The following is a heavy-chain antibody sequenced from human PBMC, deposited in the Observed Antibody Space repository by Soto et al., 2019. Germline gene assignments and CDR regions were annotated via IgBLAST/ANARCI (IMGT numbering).Heavy chain of an antibody. CDR1: GGSISSYY. D-gene: IGHD5-12*01. J-gene: IGHJ4*02. CDR2: IYYSGST. CDR3: ARERRDGYTHYFDY. Sequence: QVQLQESGPGLVKPSETLSLMCTVSGGSISSYYWSWIRQPPGKGLEWIGDIYYSGSTNYNPSLKSRVNISVDTSKNQCSLKLSSVTAADTAVYYCARERRDGYTHYFDYWGQGTLVTVSS. V-gene: IGHV4-59*01.